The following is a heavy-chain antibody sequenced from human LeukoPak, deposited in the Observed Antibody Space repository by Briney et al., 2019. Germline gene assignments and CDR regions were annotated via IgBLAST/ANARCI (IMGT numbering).Heavy chain of an antibody. CDR1: GHTFTTYY. Sequence: ASVKVSCKASGHTFTTYYMHWVRQAPGQGLEWMGVINPIGGSTNYAQNFQGRVTVTRDSSTNTVYMELSSLRSEDTAVYYCAIISYDAIHWGQGTLVTVSS. CDR2: INPIGGST. J-gene: IGHJ4*02. V-gene: IGHV1-46*01. CDR3: AIISYDAIH. D-gene: IGHD3-22*01.